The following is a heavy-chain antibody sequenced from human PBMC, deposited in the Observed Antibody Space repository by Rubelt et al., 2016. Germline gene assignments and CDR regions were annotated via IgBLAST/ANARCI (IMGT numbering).Heavy chain of an antibody. D-gene: IGHD1-26*01. CDR1: GGSLNNHY. V-gene: IGHV4-34*02. CDR3: ARSQTGATLDAFDI. Sequence: QVQLQQWGAGLLKPSESLSLTCLVYGGSLNNHYWAWIRQPPGKGLEWIGGISHRGSTNYNPSLKSRVTISVDTSKNQFSLKSSTVTAADTAVYYCARSQTGATLDAFDIWGQGTMVTVSS. CDR2: ISHRGST. J-gene: IGHJ3*02.